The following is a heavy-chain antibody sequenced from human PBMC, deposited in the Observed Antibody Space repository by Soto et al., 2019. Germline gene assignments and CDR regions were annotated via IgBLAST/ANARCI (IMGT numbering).Heavy chain of an antibody. CDR2: IYYSGET. Sequence: QVQLQESGPGLVKPSETLSLTCTVSGDSISRYYWSWIRLSPGKGLEWIGYIYYSGETNYNPSVKQRVTISVDRTKNPFSLKLSSVTAADTAVYYCARDQGGEFLKGSGMDVRGQGTTVTVSS. D-gene: IGHD3-10*01. J-gene: IGHJ6*02. CDR3: ARDQGGEFLKGSGMDV. V-gene: IGHV4-59*01. CDR1: GDSISRYY.